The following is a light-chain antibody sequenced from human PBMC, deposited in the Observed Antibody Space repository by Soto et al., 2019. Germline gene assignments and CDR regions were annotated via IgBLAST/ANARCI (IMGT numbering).Light chain of an antibody. V-gene: IGKV3-11*01. CDR2: DAS. CDR3: QQRTSRPPLT. CDR1: QSVSTY. J-gene: IGKJ4*01. Sequence: EIVLTQSPATLSLSPGERATLSCRASQSVSTYLAWYQQKPGQPPRLLIYDASTRATGIPARFSGSGSGTDFTLTISSLEPEDFAVYYCQQRTSRPPLTFGGGTKVQI.